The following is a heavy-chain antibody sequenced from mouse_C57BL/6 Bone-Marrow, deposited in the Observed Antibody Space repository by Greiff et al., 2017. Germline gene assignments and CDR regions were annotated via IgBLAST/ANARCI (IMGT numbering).Heavy chain of an antibody. CDR3: ARRLLPSYYFDY. Sequence: VQLKESGAELVKPGASVKLSCTASGFNIKDYYMHWVKQRTEQGLEWIGRIDPEDGETKYAPKFQGKATITADTASNTAYLQLSSLTSEDTAVYYCARRLLPSYYFDYWGQGTTLTVSS. D-gene: IGHD2-3*01. CDR2: IDPEDGET. J-gene: IGHJ2*01. CDR1: GFNIKDYY. V-gene: IGHV14-2*01.